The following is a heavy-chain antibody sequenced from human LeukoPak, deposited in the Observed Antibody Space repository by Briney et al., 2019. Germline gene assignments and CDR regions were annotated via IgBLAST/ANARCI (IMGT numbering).Heavy chain of an antibody. CDR2: ISVRSNYR. D-gene: IGHD3-22*01. V-gene: IGHV3-21*01. J-gene: IGHJ4*02. CDR3: VRLRRNSDRSGSYYYYDY. CDR1: GYTFSDFS. Sequence: GGSLTLSCAASGYTFSDFSVNWVRQAPGKGLEWVSSISVRSNYRYYADSVRGRCTISSGDARDSLFLQMNSLRAEHTAVYFCVRLRRNSDRSGSYYYYDYWGQGTLVTVSS.